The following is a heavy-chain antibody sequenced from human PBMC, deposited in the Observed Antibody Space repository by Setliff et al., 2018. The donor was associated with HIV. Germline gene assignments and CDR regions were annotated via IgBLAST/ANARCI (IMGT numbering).Heavy chain of an antibody. CDR2: IPIFGAA. D-gene: IGHD2-15*01. V-gene: IGHV1-69*13. J-gene: IGHJ4*02. Sequence: SVKVSCKASGYSFTSYDINWVRQATGQGLEWMGGIPIFGAANYAQKFQGRVTITADESTTTAYMELSSLTSEDMAVYYCARVRIGGILMFDYWGQGTLVTVSS. CDR1: GYSFTSYD. CDR3: ARVRIGGILMFDY.